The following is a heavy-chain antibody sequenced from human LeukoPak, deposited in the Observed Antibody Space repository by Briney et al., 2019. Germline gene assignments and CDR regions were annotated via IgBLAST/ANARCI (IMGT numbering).Heavy chain of an antibody. Sequence: PSETLSLTCTVSGGSISSHYWNWFRQPPGKGLEWIGYIYYSGSTNYNPSLKSRVTISVDTSKNQFSLKLSSVTAADTAVYYCARGFENGRLDVWGQGTTVTVSS. CDR3: ARGFENGRLDV. D-gene: IGHD1-1*01. J-gene: IGHJ6*02. V-gene: IGHV4-59*11. CDR2: IYYSGST. CDR1: GGSISSHY.